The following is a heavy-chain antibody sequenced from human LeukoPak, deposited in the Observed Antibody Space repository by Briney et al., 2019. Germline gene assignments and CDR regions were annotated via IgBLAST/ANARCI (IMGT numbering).Heavy chain of an antibody. V-gene: IGHV3-23*01. CDR1: GFTFSSYA. CDR2: ISGSGGST. CDR3: TTDLGYSSSDFDY. D-gene: IGHD6-13*01. J-gene: IGHJ4*02. Sequence: GGSLRLSCAASGFTFSSYAMSWVRQAPGKGLEWVSAISGSGGSTYYADSVKGRFTISRDNSKNTLYLQMNSLRAEDTAVYYCTTDLGYSSSDFDYWGQGTLVTVSS.